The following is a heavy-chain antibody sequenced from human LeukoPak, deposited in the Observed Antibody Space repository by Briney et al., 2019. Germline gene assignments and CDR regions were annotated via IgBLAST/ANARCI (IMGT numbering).Heavy chain of an antibody. CDR2: INPNSGGT. CDR1: GYTFTGYY. J-gene: IGHJ4*02. CDR3: ARELTSKYGSGSYVQDWGY. Sequence: LVASVKVSCKASGYTFTGYYMHWVRQAPGQGLEWMGWINPNSGGTNYAQKFQGRVTMTGDTSISTAYMELSRLRSDDTAVYYCARELTSKYGSGSYVQDWGYWGQGTLVTVSS. V-gene: IGHV1-2*02. D-gene: IGHD3-10*01.